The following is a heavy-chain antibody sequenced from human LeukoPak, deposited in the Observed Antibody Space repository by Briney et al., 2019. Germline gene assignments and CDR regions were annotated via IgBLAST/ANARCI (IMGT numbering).Heavy chain of an antibody. CDR3: ARSYCYGSGRSYYYYYGMDV. J-gene: IGHJ6*02. D-gene: IGHD3-10*01. V-gene: IGHV3-7*01. CDR1: GFTFSSYW. CDR2: IRQDGSEK. Sequence: GGSLRLSCAASGFTFSSYWMSWVRQAPGKGLEWVANIRQDGSEKYYVDSVKGRFTISRDNAKNSLYLQMNSLRAEDTAVYYCARSYCYGSGRSYYYYYGMDVWGQGTTVTVSS.